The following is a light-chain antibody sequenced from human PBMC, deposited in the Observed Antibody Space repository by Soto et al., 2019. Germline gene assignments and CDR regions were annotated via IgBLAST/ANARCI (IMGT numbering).Light chain of an antibody. CDR3: QHYETYPA. Sequence: DIQMTQSPSTLSASVGDSVTIACRASQSISSWLAWYQQKPGIAPKLLISDASSLESGVPSRFSGSGSGTEFTLTISSLQPDDFATYYCQHYETYPAFGQGTKVEIE. V-gene: IGKV1-5*01. CDR2: DAS. CDR1: QSISSW. J-gene: IGKJ1*01.